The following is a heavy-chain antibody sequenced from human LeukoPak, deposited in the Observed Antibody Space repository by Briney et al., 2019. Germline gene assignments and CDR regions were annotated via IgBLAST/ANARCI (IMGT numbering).Heavy chain of an antibody. D-gene: IGHD3-10*01. V-gene: IGHV4-61*08. J-gene: IGHJ4*02. CDR1: GGSISSGGYY. CDR2: IYYSGST. Sequence: SQTLSLTCTVSGGSISSGGYYWSWIRQPPGKGLEWIGYIYYSGSTNYNPSLKSRVTISVDTSKNQFSLKLSFVTAADTAVYYCARTTRGYYFDYWGQGTLVTVSS. CDR3: ARTTRGYYFDY.